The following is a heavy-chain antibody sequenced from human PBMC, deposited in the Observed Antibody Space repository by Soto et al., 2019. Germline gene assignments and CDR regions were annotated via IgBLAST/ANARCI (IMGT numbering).Heavy chain of an antibody. CDR2: INAGNGNT. CDR1: GYTFTSYA. V-gene: IGHV1-3*01. Sequence: ASVKVSCKASGYTFTSYAMHWVRQAPGQRLEWMGWINAGNGNTGYAQKFQGRVTMTRNTSISTAYMELSSLRSEDTAVYYCAREQQLVLGYYYYYGMDVWGQGTTVTV. D-gene: IGHD6-13*01. CDR3: AREQQLVLGYYYYYGMDV. J-gene: IGHJ6*02.